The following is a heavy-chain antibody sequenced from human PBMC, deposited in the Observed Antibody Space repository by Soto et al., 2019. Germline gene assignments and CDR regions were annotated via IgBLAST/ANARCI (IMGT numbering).Heavy chain of an antibody. CDR1: GGSIRSYY. V-gene: IGHV4-59*01. J-gene: IGHJ6*02. CDR2: IYYSGGT. D-gene: IGHD6-13*01. CDR3: ARGVAAAAGSYYYYYGMDV. Sequence: SETLSLTCTVSGGSIRSYYWSWIRQPPGKGLEWIGYIYYSGGTNYNPSLKSRVTISVDTSKNQFSLKLSSVTAADTAVYYCARGVAAAAGSYYYYYGMDVWGQGTTVTVS.